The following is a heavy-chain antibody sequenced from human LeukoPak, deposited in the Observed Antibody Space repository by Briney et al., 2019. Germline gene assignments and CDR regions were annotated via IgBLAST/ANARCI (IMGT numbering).Heavy chain of an antibody. CDR1: GFTFSSYG. CDR2: ISYDGSNK. V-gene: IGHV3-30*18. CDR3: AKDGGWSFDY. J-gene: IGHJ4*02. D-gene: IGHD6-19*01. Sequence: PGRSLRLSCAASGFTFSSYGMHWVRLAPGKGLEWVAVISYDGSNKYYADSVKGRFTISRDNSKNTLYLQMNSLRAEDTAVYYCAKDGGWSFDYWGQGTLVTVSS.